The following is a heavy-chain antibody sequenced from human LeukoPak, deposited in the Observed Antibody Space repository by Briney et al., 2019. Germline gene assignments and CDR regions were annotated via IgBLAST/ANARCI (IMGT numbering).Heavy chain of an antibody. V-gene: IGHV1-69*02. J-gene: IGHJ4*02. CDR1: GDTFNIYI. CDR3: ARARYYYESSGYYDYFDY. D-gene: IGHD3-22*01. CDR2: ITPILGIA. Sequence: GASVTVSCKASGDTFNIYIISWVRQAPGRGLEWMGRITPILGIANYAQKFRGRVTITADKSTSTAYMDLSSLRSEDTAVYYCARARYYYESSGYYDYFDYWGQGTLVTVSS.